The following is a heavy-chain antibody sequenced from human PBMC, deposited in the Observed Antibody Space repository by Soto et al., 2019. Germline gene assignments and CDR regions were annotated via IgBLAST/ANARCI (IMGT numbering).Heavy chain of an antibody. CDR1: GFTFSGCS. J-gene: IGHJ6*02. Sequence: GGSLILCCAASGFTFSGCSMNWVRQAPGKGVEGVSSIISSSSYIYYADSVKGRVTISRDNSKNSLYLHMKSLRAEDTAVYYCARDHGVVIIPVSYSYGMDVWGQGTTVTVSS. CDR3: ARDHGVVIIPVSYSYGMDV. CDR2: IISSSSYI. V-gene: IGHV3-21*01. D-gene: IGHD3-3*01.